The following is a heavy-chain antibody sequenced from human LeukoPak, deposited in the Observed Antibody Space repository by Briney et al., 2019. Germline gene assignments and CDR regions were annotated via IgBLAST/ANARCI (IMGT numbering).Heavy chain of an antibody. CDR2: INPNSGGT. J-gene: IGHJ4*02. V-gene: IGHV1-2*02. Sequence: ASVKVSCKASGYTFTGYYMHWVRQAPGQGLEWMGWINPNSGGTNYAQKFQGRVTITRNTSISTAYMELSSLRSEDTAVYYCAREVGGATDYWGQGTLVTVSS. CDR3: AREVGGATDY. CDR1: GYTFTGYY. D-gene: IGHD1-26*01.